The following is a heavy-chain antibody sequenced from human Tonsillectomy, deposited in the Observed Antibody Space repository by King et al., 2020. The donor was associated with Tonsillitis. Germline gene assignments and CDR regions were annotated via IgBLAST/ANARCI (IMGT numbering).Heavy chain of an antibody. CDR3: ARSSASYYFYMDV. D-gene: IGHD3-16*01. Sequence: QLVQSGSEVKKPGASQNVSCKASGYTFTGYYVHWVRQAPGQGLEWMGWINCNSGGTSYAQKFQDWVTVAKDTSISTAYMELRSLKFDDTAVYYCARSSASYYFYMDVWGKGTTVTVSS. CDR1: GYTFTGYY. V-gene: IGHV1-2*04. CDR2: INCNSGGT. J-gene: IGHJ6*03.